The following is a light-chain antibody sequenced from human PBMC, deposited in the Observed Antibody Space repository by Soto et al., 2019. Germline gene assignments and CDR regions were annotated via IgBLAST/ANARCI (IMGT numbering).Light chain of an antibody. Sequence: QSVLTHPASLSWSPGQSITISCTGTSSDVGGYNYVSWYQHHPGKAPKLMIYDVSNRPSGVSNRFSGSKSGDTASLTISGLQAEDEADYYCSSYTSSSTEVFGTGTKVTVL. CDR2: DVS. V-gene: IGLV2-14*03. CDR3: SSYTSSSTEV. CDR1: SSDVGGYNY. J-gene: IGLJ1*01.